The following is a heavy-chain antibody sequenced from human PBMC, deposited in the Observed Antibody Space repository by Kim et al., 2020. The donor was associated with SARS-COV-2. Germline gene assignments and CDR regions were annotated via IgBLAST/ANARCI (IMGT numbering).Heavy chain of an antibody. CDR3: AKAAGDPLPDAFDI. Sequence: ADSVKGRFTISRDNSKNTLYLQMNSLRAEDTAVYYCAKAAGDPLPDAFDIWGQGTMVTVSS. J-gene: IGHJ3*02. V-gene: IGHV3-23*01.